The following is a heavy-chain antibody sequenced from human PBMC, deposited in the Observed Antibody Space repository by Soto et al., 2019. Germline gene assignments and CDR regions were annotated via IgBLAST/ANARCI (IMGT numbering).Heavy chain of an antibody. J-gene: IGHJ5*02. D-gene: IGHD1-26*01. CDR2: IKSKTDGGTT. V-gene: IGHV3-15*07. CDR3: TTMIVGATMDIA. Sequence: EVQLVESGGGLVKPGGSLRLSCAASGFTFSNAWMNWVRQAPGKGLEWVGRIKSKTDGGTTDYAAPVKGRLTISREDSKNTLYLQRNSLKTEDAAVYYCTTMIVGATMDIAWGQGTLVTVSS. CDR1: GFTFSNAW.